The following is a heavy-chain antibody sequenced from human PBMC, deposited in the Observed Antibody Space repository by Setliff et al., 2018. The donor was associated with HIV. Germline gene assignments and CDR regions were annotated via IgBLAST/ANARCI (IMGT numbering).Heavy chain of an antibody. V-gene: IGHV1-8*01. Sequence: ASVKVSCKASGYTFSSKHINWVRQATGQGLEWLGWMDPSSAATGYAQKFQGRVTLTRDTSINTAYMELSSLTSDDTAVYYCARGVGAAGDYRGQGTQVTVSS. J-gene: IGHJ4*02. CDR3: ARGVGAAGDY. D-gene: IGHD1-26*01. CDR1: GYTFSSKH. CDR2: MDPSSAAT.